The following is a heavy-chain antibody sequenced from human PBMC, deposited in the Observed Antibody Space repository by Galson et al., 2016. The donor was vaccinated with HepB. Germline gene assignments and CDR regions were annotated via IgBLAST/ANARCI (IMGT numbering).Heavy chain of an antibody. V-gene: IGHV3-23*01. J-gene: IGHJ4*02. CDR1: GFTFSTYA. CDR3: AKSLYGGMDY. Sequence: SLRLSCAASGFTFSTYAMSWVRQTPGKGLEWVSGISGRGDTTNYVDSVKGRFTVSRDNSKNTLYLQMNSLRGEDTAVYYCAKSLYGGMDYWGQGTLVTVSS. CDR2: ISGRGDTT. D-gene: IGHD2-8*01.